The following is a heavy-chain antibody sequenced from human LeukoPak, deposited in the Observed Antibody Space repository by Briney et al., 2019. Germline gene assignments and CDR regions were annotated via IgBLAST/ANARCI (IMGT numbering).Heavy chain of an antibody. V-gene: IGHV4-34*01. CDR2: INQSGRT. Sequence: SETLSLTCAVYGGSVSGYYWSCSSHHPGKGLEWIGEINQSGRTNYTPSLTCRVTISVDTSKNQYSLKFSSVTAADTAVYYCARHTDIAPLSSLKYWGQGTLVTVSS. J-gene: IGHJ4*02. CDR1: GGSVSGYY. D-gene: IGHD6-13*01. CDR3: ARHTDIAPLSSLKY.